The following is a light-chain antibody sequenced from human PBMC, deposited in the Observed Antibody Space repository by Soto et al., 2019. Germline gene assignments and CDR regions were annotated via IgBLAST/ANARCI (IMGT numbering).Light chain of an antibody. V-gene: IGLV2-14*01. CDR3: SSYTSSSTWV. CDR2: DVS. J-gene: IGLJ3*02. Sequence: QSALTQPASVSGSPGQSITISCTGTRSDVGGYNYVSWYQQHPGKAPKLMIYDVSNRPSGVSNRFSGSKSGNTASLTISGLKAEDEADYYCSSYTSSSTWVFGGGTQLTVL. CDR1: RSDVGGYNY.